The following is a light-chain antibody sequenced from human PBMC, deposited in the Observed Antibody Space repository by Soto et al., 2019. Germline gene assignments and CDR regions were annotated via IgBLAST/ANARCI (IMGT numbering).Light chain of an antibody. CDR2: AAS. CDR3: QQSYTALWT. Sequence: DIQMTQSPSSLSASVGDRVTITCRASQSISTYLNWYQQKPGKTPNLLIYAASSLQSGVPSRFGGSGSGTDFTLTITSLQPEDFETYYCQQSYTALWTFGQGTKVEI. V-gene: IGKV1-39*01. CDR1: QSISTY. J-gene: IGKJ1*01.